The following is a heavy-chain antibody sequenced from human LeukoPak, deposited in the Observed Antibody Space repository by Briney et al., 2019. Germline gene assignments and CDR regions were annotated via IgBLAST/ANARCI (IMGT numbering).Heavy chain of an antibody. V-gene: IGHV1-46*01. CDR3: ARDLGGNYYFDY. CDR1: GYTFTSNY. Sequence: EASVKVSCKASGYTFTSNYMHSVRQAPGQGLEWMGIINPSGGSTSYAQKFQGRVTMTRDTSTSTDYMELSSLRSEDAAVYYCARDLGGNYYFDYWGQGTLVTVSS. D-gene: IGHD3-16*01. J-gene: IGHJ4*02. CDR2: INPSGGST.